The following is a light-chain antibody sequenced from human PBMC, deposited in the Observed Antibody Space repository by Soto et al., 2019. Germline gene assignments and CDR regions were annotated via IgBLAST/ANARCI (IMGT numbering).Light chain of an antibody. V-gene: IGKV3-15*01. CDR1: QSVSSN. J-gene: IGKJ5*01. CDR3: QQYNNWPPA. Sequence: EIVMTQSPATLSVSPGERATLSCRASQSVSSNLAWYQQKPGQAPRLLIYGASTRATDIPARFTGSGSGTEFTLTISSLQSEEFAVYYCQQYNNWPPAFGQVTRLEIK. CDR2: GAS.